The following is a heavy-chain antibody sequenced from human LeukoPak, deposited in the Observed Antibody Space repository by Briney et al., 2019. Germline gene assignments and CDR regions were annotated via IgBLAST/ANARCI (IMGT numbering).Heavy chain of an antibody. CDR2: ISGSGGST. Sequence: GGSLRLSCAAPGFNLSSYSMGLGRQAPGEGLELGPGISGSGGSTDYADSVKGRFTISRDNSKNTLYLQKNSLRVEDTAVYYCAKDPGYQVVYCFDYWGQGTLVTVSS. CDR1: GFNLSSYS. V-gene: IGHV3-23*01. J-gene: IGHJ4*02. D-gene: IGHD2-2*01. CDR3: AKDPGYQVVYCFDY.